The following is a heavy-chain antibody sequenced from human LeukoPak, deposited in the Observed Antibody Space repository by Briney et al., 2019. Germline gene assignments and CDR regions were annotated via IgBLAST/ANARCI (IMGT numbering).Heavy chain of an antibody. D-gene: IGHD3-10*01. CDR2: ISSSGDST. CDR1: GFTFRSYA. V-gene: IGHV3-64D*09. CDR3: VKGIRQYAYGTFDY. J-gene: IGHJ4*02. Sequence: QPGGSLRLSCSASGFTFRSYAMLWARQAPGKGLEYVSPISSSGDSTYYADSLKGRFTISRDNSKNTLYLQMRSLRPEDTAVYYCVKGIRQYAYGTFDYWGQGTLVTVSS.